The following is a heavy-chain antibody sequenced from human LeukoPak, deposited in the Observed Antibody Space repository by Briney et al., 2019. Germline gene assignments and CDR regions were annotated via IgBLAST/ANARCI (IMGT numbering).Heavy chain of an antibody. D-gene: IGHD2-8*01. CDR3: ARAHCTNGVCYIGLLDY. J-gene: IGHJ4*02. CDR1: RFTFSSYS. CDR2: ISSNGGST. Sequence: GGSLRLSCAASRFTFSSYSMHWVRQAPGKGLEYVSAISSNGGSTYYANSVKGRFTISRDNSKNTLYLQMGSLRAEDMAVYYCARAHCTNGVCYIGLLDYWGLGTLVTVSS. V-gene: IGHV3-64*01.